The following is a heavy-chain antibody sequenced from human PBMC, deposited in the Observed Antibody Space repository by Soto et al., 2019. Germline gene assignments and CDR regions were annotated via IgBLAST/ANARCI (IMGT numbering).Heavy chain of an antibody. D-gene: IGHD6-19*01. CDR2: VYPGDAET. J-gene: IGHJ3*02. V-gene: IGHV5-51*01. CDR1: GYNFSSQW. Sequence: PGESLKISCKGPGYNFSSQWIAWVRQKPGKVLEWMGIVYPGDAETRYSPSFQGQVTMSADKSIDTAYLPWSSLKASDTAIYYCATSAVLEIWGQGTMVTVSS. CDR3: ATSAVLEI.